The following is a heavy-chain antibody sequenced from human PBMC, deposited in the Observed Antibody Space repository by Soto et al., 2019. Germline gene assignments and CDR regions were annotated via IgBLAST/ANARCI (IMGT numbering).Heavy chain of an antibody. V-gene: IGHV3-30*03. J-gene: IGHJ4*02. Sequence: GGSLRLSCAASGFTFSSYGMHWVRQAPGKGLEWVAVISYDGSNKYYADSVKGRFTISRDNSKNTLYLQMNSLSAADTASYYCARGDYIAAGGTIDYWGQGTLVTVSS. CDR3: ARGDYIAAGGTIDY. CDR1: GFTFSSYG. D-gene: IGHD6-13*01. CDR2: ISYDGSNK.